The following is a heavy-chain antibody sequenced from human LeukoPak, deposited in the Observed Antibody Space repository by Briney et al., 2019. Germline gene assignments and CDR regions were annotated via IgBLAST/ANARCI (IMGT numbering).Heavy chain of an antibody. V-gene: IGHV3-48*03. J-gene: IGHJ4*02. CDR3: ARDKGSDGIDF. Sequence: PGGSLRLSCAASGFTFSSYEMNWVRQAPGKGLLWISYIRSGGTTIYYADSVKGRFTISRDDAENSLYLQMNSLRAEDTAVYYCARDKGSDGIDFRGQGTLVTVSS. CDR1: GFTFSSYE. D-gene: IGHD1-26*01. CDR2: IRSGGTTI.